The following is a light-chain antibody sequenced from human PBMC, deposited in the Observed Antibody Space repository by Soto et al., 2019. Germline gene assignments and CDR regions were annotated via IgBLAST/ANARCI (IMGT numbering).Light chain of an antibody. Sequence: EMVLTQSPATLSLSPGERATLSCRASQSVSSYLAWYQQKPGQAPRLLIYDASNRATGIPVRFSGSGSGTDFTLTISSLESEDFAVYYCQQRSNWPLTFGGGTKVEIK. V-gene: IGKV3-11*01. CDR2: DAS. CDR3: QQRSNWPLT. J-gene: IGKJ4*01. CDR1: QSVSSY.